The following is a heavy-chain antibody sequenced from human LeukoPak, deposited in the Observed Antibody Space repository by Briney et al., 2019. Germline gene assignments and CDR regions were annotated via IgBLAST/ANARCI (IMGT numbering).Heavy chain of an antibody. J-gene: IGHJ4*02. Sequence: PGGSLRLSCAASGFTFSSYAMTWVRQAPGKGREWVSGISGSSSSSYYADSVKGRFTISRDYSNNTVYLQMNSLRAEDTAVYYCVKEGEVVITHRFDSWGQGTLVTVSS. CDR2: ISGSSSSS. D-gene: IGHD3-22*01. CDR3: VKEGEVVITHRFDS. V-gene: IGHV3-23*01. CDR1: GFTFSSYA.